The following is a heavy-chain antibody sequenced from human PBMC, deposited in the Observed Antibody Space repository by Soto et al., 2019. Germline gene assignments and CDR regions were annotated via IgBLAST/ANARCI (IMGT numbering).Heavy chain of an antibody. J-gene: IGHJ4*02. CDR2: IYYSGST. V-gene: IGHV4-59*01. D-gene: IGHD5-12*01. CDR1: GGSISSYY. Sequence: SETLSLTCTVSGGSISSYYWSWIRQPPGKGLEWIGYIYYSGSTNYNPSLKSRVTISVDTSKNQFSLKLSSVTAADTAVYYCARLTPNIVAPHVFDYRGQGSSVIVSS. CDR3: ARLTPNIVAPHVFDY.